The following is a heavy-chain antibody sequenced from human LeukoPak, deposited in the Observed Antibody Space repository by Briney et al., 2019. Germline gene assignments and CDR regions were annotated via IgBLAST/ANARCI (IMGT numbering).Heavy chain of an antibody. CDR2: IKQDGSEK. Sequence: GGSLRLSCAASGFTFSSYWMSWVRQATGKGLEWVANIKQDGSEKYYVDSVKGRFTISRDNAKNSLYLQMNSLGAEDTAVYCCARLSRAKFDYWGQGTLVTVSS. V-gene: IGHV3-7*01. D-gene: IGHD3-10*01. J-gene: IGHJ4*02. CDR1: GFTFSSYW. CDR3: ARLSRAKFDY.